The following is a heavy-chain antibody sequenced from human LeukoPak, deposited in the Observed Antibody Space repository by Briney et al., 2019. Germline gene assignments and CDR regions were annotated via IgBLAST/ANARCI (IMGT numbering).Heavy chain of an antibody. D-gene: IGHD2-2*01. V-gene: IGHV4-61*02. CDR1: GGSISSGSYY. CDR2: IYTSGSA. CDR3: ARDRPVYCSSTSCYYYYMDV. Sequence: PSETPSLTCTVSGGSISSGSYYWSWIRQPAGKGLEWIGRIYTSGSANYNPSLKSRVTISVDTSKNQFSLKLSSVTAADTAVYYCARDRPVYCSSTSCYYYYMDVWGKGTTVTVSS. J-gene: IGHJ6*03.